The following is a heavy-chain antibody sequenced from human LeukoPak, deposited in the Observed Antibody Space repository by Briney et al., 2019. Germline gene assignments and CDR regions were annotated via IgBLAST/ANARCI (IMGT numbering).Heavy chain of an antibody. CDR3: ARDSSSWYYYYYYGMDV. D-gene: IGHD6-13*01. V-gene: IGHV3-7*03. CDR1: GFTFSSYW. CDR2: IKQDGSEK. Sequence: GGSRRLYCAASGFTFSSYWMSWVRQAPGKGLEWVANIKQDGSEKYYVDSVKGRFTISRDNAKNSLYLQMNSLRAEDTAVYYCARDSSSWYYYYYYGMDVWGKGTTVTVSS. J-gene: IGHJ6*04.